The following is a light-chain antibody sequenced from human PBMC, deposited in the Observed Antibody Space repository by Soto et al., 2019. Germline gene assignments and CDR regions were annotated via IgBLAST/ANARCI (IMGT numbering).Light chain of an antibody. CDR2: KAS. CDR3: QQYSSSSPET. CDR1: QSFRGG. V-gene: IGKV1-5*03. J-gene: IGKJ1*01. Sequence: DIQMTQSPSTLSASVGDRVTITCRASQSFRGGLAWYQQKPGKAPSLLIYKASSLGSGVPSRFSGSGSGTEFTLTISSLQPDDFATYYCQQYSSSSPETFGQGTKVEIK.